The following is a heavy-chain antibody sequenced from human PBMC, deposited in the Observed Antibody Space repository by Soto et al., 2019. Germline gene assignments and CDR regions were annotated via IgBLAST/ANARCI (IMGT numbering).Heavy chain of an antibody. Sequence: PGESLKLSCKASGFTFSSYSLGWVRHMPGKGLQWMGNIFSSDSSAKYSPSFVGQVTISVDRSINTAYLQWSSLKASDTAIYYCGTWRGSSWFDYSGPGTLVTFSS. J-gene: IGHJ4*02. CDR3: GTWRGSSWFDY. D-gene: IGHD2-2*01. CDR1: GFTFSSYS. V-gene: IGHV5-51*01. CDR2: IFSSDSSA.